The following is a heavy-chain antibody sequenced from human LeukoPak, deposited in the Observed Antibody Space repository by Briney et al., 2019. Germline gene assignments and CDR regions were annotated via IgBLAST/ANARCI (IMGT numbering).Heavy chain of an antibody. V-gene: IGHV3-43*02. CDR2: ISGDGGST. Sequence: QAGGSLRLSCAASGFTFDDYAMHWVRQAPGKGLGWVSLISGDGGSTYYADSVKGRFTISRDNSKNSLYLQMNSLRTEDTALYYCAKDRVRDGYNYPDYWGQGTLVTVSS. D-gene: IGHD5-24*01. CDR1: GFTFDDYA. CDR3: AKDRVRDGYNYPDY. J-gene: IGHJ4*02.